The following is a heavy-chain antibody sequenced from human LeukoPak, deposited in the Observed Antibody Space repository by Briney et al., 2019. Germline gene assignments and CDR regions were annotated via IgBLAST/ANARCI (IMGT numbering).Heavy chain of an antibody. J-gene: IGHJ4*02. CDR1: GGSLSISSYF. CDR3: ARQEIGGGSSPPQPVDY. Sequence: PSDTLSLMCGVSGGSLSISSYFGRWVRQPPGKGLEWIGSIYYSGSTYYNPSLKSRVTISVDTSKNQFSLKLSSVTAEDTAVYYCARQEIGGGSSPPQPVDYWDKGTLVTVSS. V-gene: IGHV4-39*07. CDR2: IYYSGST. D-gene: IGHD2-15*01.